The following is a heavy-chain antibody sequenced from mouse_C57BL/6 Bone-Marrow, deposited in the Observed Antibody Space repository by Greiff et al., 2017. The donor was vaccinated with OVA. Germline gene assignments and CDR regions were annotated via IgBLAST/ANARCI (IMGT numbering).Heavy chain of an antibody. CDR2: INPSTGGT. D-gene: IGHD2-3*01. CDR1: GYSFTGYY. Sequence: EVQLVESGPELVKPGASVKISCKASGYSFTGYYMNWVKQSPEKSLEWIGEINPSTGGTTYNQKFKAKATLTVDKSSSTAYMQLKSLTSEDSAVYYCAIHYDGYWYFDVWGTGTTVTVSS. J-gene: IGHJ1*03. V-gene: IGHV1-42*01. CDR3: AIHYDGYWYFDV.